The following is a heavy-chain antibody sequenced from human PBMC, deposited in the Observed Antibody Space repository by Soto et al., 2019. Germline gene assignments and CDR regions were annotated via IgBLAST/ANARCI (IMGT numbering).Heavy chain of an antibody. CDR2: IIPILGTA. V-gene: IGHV1-69*11. Sequence: QVQLVQSGAEVKKPGSSVKVSCKASGGTFSSYAISWVRQAPGQGLEWRGGIIPILGTANYAQKFQGRVTITADEATSTAYMELSSLRSEDTAVYYCARSITGTVSYYYGMDVWGQGTTVTVSS. CDR1: GGTFSSYA. CDR3: ARSITGTVSYYYGMDV. J-gene: IGHJ6*02. D-gene: IGHD1-20*01.